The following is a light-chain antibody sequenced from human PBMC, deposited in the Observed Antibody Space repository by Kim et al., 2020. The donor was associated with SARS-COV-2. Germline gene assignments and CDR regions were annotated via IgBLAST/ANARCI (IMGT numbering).Light chain of an antibody. CDR1: KLGDKY. CDR3: QAWDSSTDVV. J-gene: IGLJ2*01. CDR2: QDS. V-gene: IGLV3-1*01. Sequence: SPGQTASITCSGDKLGDKYACWYQQKPGQSPVLVIYQDSKRPSGIPERVSGSNSGNTASLTLSGTQAMDVADYYCQAWDSSTDVVFGGGTRLTVL.